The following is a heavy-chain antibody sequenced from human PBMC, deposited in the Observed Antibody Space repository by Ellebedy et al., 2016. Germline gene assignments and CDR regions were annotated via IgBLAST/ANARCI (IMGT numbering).Heavy chain of an antibody. J-gene: IGHJ4*02. CDR2: ISGSGSIR. D-gene: IGHD3-10*01. V-gene: IGHV3-48*03. Sequence: GGSLRLXCAASGFTFSSYWMNWVRQAPGKGLEWISHISGSGSIRYYADSVKGRFTVSRDNAKNSLHLQMNSLRAEDTAVYFCARDVFYGSGTPYFDYWGQGALVTVSS. CDR1: GFTFSSYW. CDR3: ARDVFYGSGTPYFDY.